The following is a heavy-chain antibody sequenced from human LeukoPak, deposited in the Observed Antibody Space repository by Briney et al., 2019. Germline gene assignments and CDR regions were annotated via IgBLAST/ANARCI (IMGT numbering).Heavy chain of an antibody. CDR2: IKQDGSEK. V-gene: IGHV3-7*01. CDR1: GFTFSSYW. J-gene: IGHJ4*02. D-gene: IGHD6-13*01. Sequence: GGSLRLSCAASGFTFSSYWMSWVRQAPGKGLEWVANIKQDGSEKYYVDSVKGRFTISRDNAKNSLYLQMNSLRAEDTAVYYCARAKGIAAAANDYWGQGTLVTVSS. CDR3: ARAKGIAAAANDY.